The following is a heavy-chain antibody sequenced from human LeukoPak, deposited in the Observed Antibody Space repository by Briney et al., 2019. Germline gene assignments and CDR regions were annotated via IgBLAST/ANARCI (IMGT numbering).Heavy chain of an antibody. CDR2: IYYSGST. CDR1: GGSISSSSYY. CDR3: AREAYYGAGSNWFDP. D-gene: IGHD3-10*01. J-gene: IGHJ5*02. Sequence: PSETLSLTCTVSGGSISSSSYYWGWIRQPPGKGLEWIGSIYYSGSTYYNPSLKSRVTISVDTSKNQFSLKLSSVTAADTAVYYCAREAYYGAGSNWFDPWGQGTLVTVSS. V-gene: IGHV4-39*07.